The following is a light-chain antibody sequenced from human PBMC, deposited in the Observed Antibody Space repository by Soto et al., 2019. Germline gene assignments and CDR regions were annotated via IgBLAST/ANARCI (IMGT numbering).Light chain of an antibody. CDR3: QQSYSHPWT. V-gene: IGKV1-39*01. CDR2: AAS. J-gene: IGKJ1*01. Sequence: DIQLIQSPSSLSASIGDRLTISCRASQNIKNYVNWYQQQRGKAPKLLVFAASTLQSGVPSRFTGSGSGTDFPLTISSLLPEDFATYFCQQSYSHPWTFGQGTTVEI. CDR1: QNIKNY.